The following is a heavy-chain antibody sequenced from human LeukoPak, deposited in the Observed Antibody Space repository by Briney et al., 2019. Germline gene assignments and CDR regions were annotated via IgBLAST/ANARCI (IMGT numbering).Heavy chain of an antibody. J-gene: IGHJ4*02. V-gene: IGHV3-20*04. CDR1: GFTFDDYG. CDR3: ARVRYGDYGEVDY. D-gene: IGHD4-17*01. Sequence: GGSLRLSCAASGFTFDDYGMSWVRQAPGKGLEWVSGINWNGGSTGYADSVKGRFTISRDNAKNSLYLQMNSLRAEGTASYYCARVRYGDYGEVDYWGQGTLVTVSS. CDR2: INWNGGST.